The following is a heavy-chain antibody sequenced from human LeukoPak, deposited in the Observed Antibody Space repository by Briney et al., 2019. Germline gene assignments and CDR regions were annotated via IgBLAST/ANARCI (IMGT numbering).Heavy chain of an antibody. CDR1: GGSISSYY. V-gene: IGHV4-4*07. CDR3: ARQIASAGTAGFDF. J-gene: IGHJ4*02. Sequence: SETLSLTSTVPGGSISSYYWTWIRQPAGKGLDWIGRIYSTGSTNYNPSLKSRVTMSVDTSKNQFSLRLRSVTAADTAVYYCARQIASAGTAGFDFWGQGALVTVSS. CDR2: IYSTGST. D-gene: IGHD6-13*01.